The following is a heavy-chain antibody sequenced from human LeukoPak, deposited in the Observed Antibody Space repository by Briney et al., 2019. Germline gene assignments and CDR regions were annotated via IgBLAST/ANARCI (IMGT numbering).Heavy chain of an antibody. D-gene: IGHD3-22*01. CDR3: ARVGAYITMIVVVIPGYYFDY. V-gene: IGHV3-7*01. CDR1: GFTFSSYS. J-gene: IGHJ4*02. Sequence: PGGSLRLSCAASGFTFSSYSMNWVRQAPGKGLEWVANIKQDGSEKYYVDSVKGRFTISRDNAKNSLYLQMNSLRAEDTAVYYCARVGAYITMIVVVIPGYYFDYWGQGTLVTVSS. CDR2: IKQDGSEK.